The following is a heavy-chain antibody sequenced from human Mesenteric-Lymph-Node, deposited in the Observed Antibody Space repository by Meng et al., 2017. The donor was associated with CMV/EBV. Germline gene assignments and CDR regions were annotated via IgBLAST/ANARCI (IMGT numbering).Heavy chain of an antibody. D-gene: IGHD3-22*01. CDR1: GFTFSSYE. Sequence: GESLKISCAASGFTFSSYEMNWVRQAPGKGLVWVSYISSSGSTIYYADSVKGRFTISRDNAKNSLYLQMNSLRAEDTAVYYCARPYYYDSSGYPEYFQHWGQGTLVTVSS. J-gene: IGHJ1*01. V-gene: IGHV3-48*03. CDR3: ARPYYYDSSGYPEYFQH. CDR2: ISSSGSTI.